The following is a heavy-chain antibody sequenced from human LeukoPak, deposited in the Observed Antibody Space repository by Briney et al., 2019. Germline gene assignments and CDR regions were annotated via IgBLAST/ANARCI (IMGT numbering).Heavy chain of an antibody. CDR3: AKDGYCSGGSCYSFAFDI. V-gene: IGHV3-23*01. D-gene: IGHD2-15*01. CDR2: ISGSGGST. J-gene: IGHJ3*02. Sequence: GGSLRLSCAASGFTFSSYSMSWVRQAPGKGLEWVSAISGSGGSTYYADSVKGRFTISRDNSKNTLYLQMNSLRAEDTAVYYCAKDGYCSGGSCYSFAFDIWGQGTMVTVSS. CDR1: GFTFSSYS.